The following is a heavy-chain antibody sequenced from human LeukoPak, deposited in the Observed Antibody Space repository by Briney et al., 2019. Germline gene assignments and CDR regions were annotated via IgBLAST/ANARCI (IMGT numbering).Heavy chain of an antibody. V-gene: IGHV3-21*01. D-gene: IGHD2-8*02. CDR1: GFTFSSYS. J-gene: IGHJ4*02. Sequence: PGGSLRLSCAASGFTFSSYSMNWVRQAPGKGLEWVSSISSSRTYIYYADSVKGRFTISRDNAKNSLYLQMNSLRAEDTAVYCCARSMGITGSWYYFDYWGQGTLVTVSS. CDR2: ISSSRTYI. CDR3: ARSMGITGSWYYFDY.